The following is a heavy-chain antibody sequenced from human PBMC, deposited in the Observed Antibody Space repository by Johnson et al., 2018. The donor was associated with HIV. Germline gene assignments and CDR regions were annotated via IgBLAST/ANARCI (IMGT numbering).Heavy chain of an antibody. D-gene: IGHD5-12*01. CDR2: IWYDGSNK. V-gene: IGHV3-33*06. Sequence: QVQLVESGGGVVQPGRSLRLSCAASGFTFSSYGMHWVGQAPGKGLEWVAVIWYDGSNKYYADSVKGRFTISRDNSKNTLYLKMNSLIAEDTAVYYGAKDFGYPRPRDAFDIWGQGTMVTVSS. CDR1: GFTFSSYG. J-gene: IGHJ3*02. CDR3: AKDFGYPRPRDAFDI.